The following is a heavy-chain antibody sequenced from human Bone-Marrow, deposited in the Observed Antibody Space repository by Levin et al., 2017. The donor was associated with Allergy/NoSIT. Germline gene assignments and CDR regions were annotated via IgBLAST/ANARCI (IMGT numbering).Heavy chain of an antibody. D-gene: IGHD3-3*01. Sequence: GESLKISCKASGYSFTGFYMHWVRQAPGQGLEWMGRINPNSGGTNYAQKFQGRVSMTRDTSISTAYMELSRLTSDDTAVYYCARGVTYYDFWSAYYDGAFDIWGQGTMVTVSS. CDR1: GYSFTGFY. V-gene: IGHV1-2*06. J-gene: IGHJ3*02. CDR3: ARGVTYYDFWSAYYDGAFDI. CDR2: INPNSGGT.